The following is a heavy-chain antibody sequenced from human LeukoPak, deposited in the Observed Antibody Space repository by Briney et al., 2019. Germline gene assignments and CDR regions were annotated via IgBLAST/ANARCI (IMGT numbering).Heavy chain of an antibody. V-gene: IGHV4-34*01. CDR3: ARGTTVSTPDFDY. CDR1: GGSFSGYY. Sequence: SETLSLTCAVYGGSFSGYYWSWIRQPPGKGLEWIGETNHSGSTNYNPSLKSRVTISLDTSKNQFSLKLSSVTAADTAVYYCARGTTVSTPDFDYWGQGTLVTVSS. D-gene: IGHD4-11*01. J-gene: IGHJ4*02. CDR2: TNHSGST.